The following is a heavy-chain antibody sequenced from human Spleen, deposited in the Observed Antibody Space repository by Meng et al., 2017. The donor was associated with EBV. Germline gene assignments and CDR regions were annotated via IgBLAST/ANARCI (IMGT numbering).Heavy chain of an antibody. CDR2: LSGSGVNT. CDR1: GFSFTTYA. Sequence: EVHLLGSGGGLVQPGGSLRLSGTASGFSFTTYAMSWVRQAPGKGLEWVSALSGSGVNTHYLDSVKGRFTISGDFSKNTLYLQMNRLTAEDTAVYFCAKGASWDPPYFFDYWGQGTLVTVSS. V-gene: IGHV3-23*01. D-gene: IGHD7-27*01. CDR3: AKGASWDPPYFFDY. J-gene: IGHJ4*02.